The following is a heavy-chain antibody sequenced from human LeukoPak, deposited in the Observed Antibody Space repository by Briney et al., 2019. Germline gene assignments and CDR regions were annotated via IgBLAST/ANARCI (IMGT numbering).Heavy chain of an antibody. J-gene: IGHJ4*02. V-gene: IGHV3-30*18. CDR1: GFTFSSYG. CDR2: ISYDGSNK. Sequence: GGSLRLSCAASGFTFSSYGMHWVRQAPGKGLEWVAVISYDGSNKYYADSVKGRFTISRDNSKNTLYLQMNSLRAEDTAVYYCAKAGSEGTYYYGLADYWGQGTLVTVSS. D-gene: IGHD3-10*01. CDR3: AKAGSEGTYYYGLADY.